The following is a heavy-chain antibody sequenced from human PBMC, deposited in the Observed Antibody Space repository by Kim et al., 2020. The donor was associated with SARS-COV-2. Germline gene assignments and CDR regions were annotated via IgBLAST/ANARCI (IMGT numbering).Heavy chain of an antibody. CDR1: GFTFSSYW. CDR2: IKQDGSEK. V-gene: IGHV3-7*01. D-gene: IGHD3-10*01. CDR3: ARDQVSSGSYYEPQYHYYYYYGMDV. Sequence: GGSLRLSCAASGFTFSSYWMSWVRQAPGKGLEWVANIKQDGSEKYYVDSVKGRFTISRDNAKNSLYLQMNSLRAEDTAVYYCARDQVSSGSYYEPQYHYYYYYGMDVWGQGTTVTVSS. J-gene: IGHJ6*02.